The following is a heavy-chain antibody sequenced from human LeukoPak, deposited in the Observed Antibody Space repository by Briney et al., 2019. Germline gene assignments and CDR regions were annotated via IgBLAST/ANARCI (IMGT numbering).Heavy chain of an antibody. Sequence: PSETLSLTCTVSGGSISSSSDYWGWIRQAPGKGLEWIGSIYYSGSTYYNPSLKSRVTIPIDTSKNQFSLKLSSVTAADTAVYYCARLSGYYYHYMDVWGKGTTVTVSS. CDR2: IYYSGST. CDR3: ARLSGYYYHYMDV. CDR1: GGSISSSSDY. D-gene: IGHD3-10*01. J-gene: IGHJ6*03. V-gene: IGHV4-39*07.